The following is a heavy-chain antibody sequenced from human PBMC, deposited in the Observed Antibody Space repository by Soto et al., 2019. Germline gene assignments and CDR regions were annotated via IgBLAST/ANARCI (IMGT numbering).Heavy chain of an antibody. CDR1: GFSLSTSGVG. D-gene: IGHD6-13*01. Sequence: QITLKESGPTLVKPTQTLTLTCTFSGFSLSTSGVGVGWIRQPPGKALEWLALIYWDDDKRYSPSLKSRLTLTKDTSKNQVVITMPNMDPVDTATYYSALHILRSWYGPKKDRYYYGMDVWGQATTLTVSS. CDR2: IYWDDDK. V-gene: IGHV2-5*02. J-gene: IGHJ6*02. CDR3: ALHILRSWYGPKKDRYYYGMDV.